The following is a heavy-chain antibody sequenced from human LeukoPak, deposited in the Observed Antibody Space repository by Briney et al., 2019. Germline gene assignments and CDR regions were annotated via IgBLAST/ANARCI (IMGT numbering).Heavy chain of an antibody. CDR2: ITRSNYI. CDR3: ARGPPMYSYGSSAYHYDYFEY. D-gene: IGHD3-22*01. J-gene: IGHJ4*02. V-gene: IGHV3-21*01. CDR1: GFTFSSYS. Sequence: PGGSLRLSCAASGFTFSSYSMNWVRQAPGKGLEWVSSITRSNYIYYADSVKGRFTISRDNSKNTLYLQMNSLRVDDTAIYYCARGPPMYSYGSSAYHYDYFEYWGQGTLVTVSS.